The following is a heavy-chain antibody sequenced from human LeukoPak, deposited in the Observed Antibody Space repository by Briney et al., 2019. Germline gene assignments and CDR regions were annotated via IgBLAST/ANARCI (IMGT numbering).Heavy chain of an antibody. CDR1: GGSISSGDYY. V-gene: IGHV4-30-2*01. Sequence: SETLSLTCTVSGGSISSGDYYWSWIRQPPGKGLEWIAYIYHSGSTYYNPSLKSRVTISVDRSKNQFSLKLTSVTAADTAVYYCARDLHCSSASCYTHWFDPWGQGTLVTVSS. CDR2: IYHSGST. CDR3: ARDLHCSSASCYTHWFDP. J-gene: IGHJ5*02. D-gene: IGHD2-2*02.